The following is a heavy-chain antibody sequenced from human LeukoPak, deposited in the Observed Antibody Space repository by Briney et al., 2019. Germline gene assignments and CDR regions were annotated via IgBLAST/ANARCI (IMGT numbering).Heavy chain of an antibody. V-gene: IGHV1-18*01. D-gene: IGHD2-8*01. CDR1: GYTFTSYG. J-gene: IGHJ5*02. Sequence: ASVKVSCKASGYTFTSYGISWVRQAPGQGLEWMGWISAYNGNTNYAQKLQGRVTMTTDTSTSTAYMELRGLRSDDTAVYYCARDRRGYCTNGVCSPREPDPWGQGTLVTVSS. CDR2: ISAYNGNT. CDR3: ARDRRGYCTNGVCSPREPDP.